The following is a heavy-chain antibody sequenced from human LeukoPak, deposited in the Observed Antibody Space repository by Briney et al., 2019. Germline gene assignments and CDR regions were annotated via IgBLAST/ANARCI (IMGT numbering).Heavy chain of an antibody. Sequence: GGSLRLSCAASGFTFSSYGMHWVRQAPGKGLEWVSAISGSGGSTYYADSVKGRFTISRDNSKNTLYLQMNSLRAEDTAVYYCASPPSGIQLWLVTYWGQGTLVTVSS. CDR1: GFTFSSYG. CDR3: ASPPSGIQLWLVTY. D-gene: IGHD5-18*01. J-gene: IGHJ4*02. CDR2: ISGSGGST. V-gene: IGHV3-23*01.